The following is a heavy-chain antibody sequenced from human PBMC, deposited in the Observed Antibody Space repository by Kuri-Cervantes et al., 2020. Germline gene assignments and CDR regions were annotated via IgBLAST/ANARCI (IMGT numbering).Heavy chain of an antibody. J-gene: IGHJ1*01. CDR3: AKDSRYDYVWGGYFQH. CDR2: ISWNSGSI. Sequence: SLKISCAASGFTFDAYALHWVRQAPGKGLEWVSGISWNSGSIGYADSVKGRFTISRDNAKNSLYLQMNSLRAEDTALYYCAKDSRYDYVWGGYFQHWGQGTLVTVSS. V-gene: IGHV3-9*01. D-gene: IGHD3-16*01. CDR1: GFTFDAYA.